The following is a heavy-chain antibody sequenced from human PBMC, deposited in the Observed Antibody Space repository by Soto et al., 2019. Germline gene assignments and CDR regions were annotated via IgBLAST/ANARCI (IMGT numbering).Heavy chain of an antibody. CDR3: AREVVVGATAKFDR. CDR1: GFGVTESETY. D-gene: IGHD2-21*01. Sequence: EVQMVESGGGLIQPGGSLKLSCAVSGFGVTESETYVSWIRQAPGKGLEWVAAFYRGGRRNYAASVKGRFVISRDKSENSVFLQLNLVRVEDTAVYYCAREVVVGATAKFDRWGQGTMVFVSP. CDR2: FYRGGRR. V-gene: IGHV3-53*03. J-gene: IGHJ5*02.